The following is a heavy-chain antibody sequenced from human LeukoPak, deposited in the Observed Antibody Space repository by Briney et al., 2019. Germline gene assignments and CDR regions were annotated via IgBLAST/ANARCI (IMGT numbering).Heavy chain of an antibody. CDR1: GYTFSNYY. CDR3: ARVRDGYNDAYDI. Sequence: PGASVKVSCKASGYTFSNYYIHWVRQAPGQGLEWMGIIGGSTNYAQKFQGRVTMTRDTSTSTVYMEPSSLRSEDTAVYYCARVRDGYNDAYDIWGQGTMVTVHS. D-gene: IGHD5-24*01. J-gene: IGHJ3*02. V-gene: IGHV1-46*01. CDR2: IGGST.